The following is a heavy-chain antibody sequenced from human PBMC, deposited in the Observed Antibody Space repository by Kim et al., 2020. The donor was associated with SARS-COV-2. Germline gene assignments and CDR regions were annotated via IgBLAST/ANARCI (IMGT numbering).Heavy chain of an antibody. CDR3: AKDLRIAAAGTSLAVSGIPGQSVEPPTLIYYYYGMDV. V-gene: IGHV3-23*01. D-gene: IGHD6-13*01. CDR1: GFTFSSYA. Sequence: GGSLRLSCAASGFTFSSYAMSWVRQAPGKGLEWVSAISGSGGSTYYADSVKGRFTISRDNSKNTLYLQMNSLRAEDTAVYYCAKDLRIAAAGTSLAVSGIPGQSVEPPTLIYYYYGMDVWGQGTTVTVSS. J-gene: IGHJ6*02. CDR2: ISGSGGST.